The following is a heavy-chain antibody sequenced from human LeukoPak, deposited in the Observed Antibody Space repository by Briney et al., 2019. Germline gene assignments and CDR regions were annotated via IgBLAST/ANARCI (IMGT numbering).Heavy chain of an antibody. CDR3: ARDLYSSRTNDAFVI. CDR1: GFTFSSYA. CDR2: IYHSGST. D-gene: IGHD6-13*01. J-gene: IGHJ3*02. Sequence: PGGSLRLSCAASGFTFSSYAMSWVRQAPGKGLEWIGSIYHSGSTYYNPSLKSRVTISVDTSKNQFSLKLSSVTAADTAVYYCARDLYSSRTNDAFVIWGQGTMVTVSS. V-gene: IGHV4-38-2*02.